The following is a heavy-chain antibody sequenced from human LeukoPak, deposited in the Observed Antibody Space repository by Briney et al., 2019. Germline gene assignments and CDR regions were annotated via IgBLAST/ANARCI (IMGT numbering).Heavy chain of an antibody. Sequence: SETLSLTCTVSGGSISSGGYYWSWIRQHTGKGLEWIGYIYYSGNTYFNPSLKSRVIISVDTSKNQFSLNLSSVTAADTAVYYCARVHSRGTLDFWGQGTLATVSS. CDR3: ARVHSRGTLDF. V-gene: IGHV4-31*03. CDR2: IYYSGNT. CDR1: GGSISSGGYY. D-gene: IGHD6-19*01. J-gene: IGHJ4*02.